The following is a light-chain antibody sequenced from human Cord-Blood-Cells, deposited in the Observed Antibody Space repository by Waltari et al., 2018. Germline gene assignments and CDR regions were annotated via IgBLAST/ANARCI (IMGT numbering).Light chain of an antibody. CDR3: QQYNNWPFT. J-gene: IGKJ3*01. V-gene: IGKV3D-15*01. Sequence: EIVMSQSPATLSVSPGERATLSCRASQSVSSNLAWYQQKPGQAPMLLISGASTRATGIPARFSGSGSGTEFTLTISSLQYEDFSVYYCQQYNNWPFTFGPGTKVDIK. CDR2: GAS. CDR1: QSVSSN.